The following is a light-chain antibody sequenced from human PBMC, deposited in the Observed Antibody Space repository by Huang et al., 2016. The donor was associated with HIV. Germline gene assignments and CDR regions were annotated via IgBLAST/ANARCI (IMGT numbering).Light chain of an antibody. V-gene: IGKV3-11*01. Sequence: EIVLTQSPATLSLSPGERATLSCRASQSVGGYLAWYQQKPGQAPRLLIYDTSTRATGIPARFSGSWSETDFTLTISSLEPEDFAVYYCQQPGSFGQGTKVDIK. CDR1: QSVGGY. CDR3: QQPGS. CDR2: DTS. J-gene: IGKJ2*01.